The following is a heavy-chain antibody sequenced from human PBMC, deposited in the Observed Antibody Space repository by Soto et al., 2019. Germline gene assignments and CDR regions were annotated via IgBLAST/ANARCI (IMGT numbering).Heavy chain of an antibody. Sequence: SETLSLTCSVPGGAISSYYWSWVRQPAGKGLEWIGRVFSSGSTNYNASLKSRVSMSIDTSKNEVSLTLRSVTAADTAVYYCARVAFSYFGMDVWGPGTTVTVSS. J-gene: IGHJ6*02. CDR3: ARVAFSYFGMDV. D-gene: IGHD3-3*02. CDR1: GGAISSYY. CDR2: VFSSGST. V-gene: IGHV4-4*07.